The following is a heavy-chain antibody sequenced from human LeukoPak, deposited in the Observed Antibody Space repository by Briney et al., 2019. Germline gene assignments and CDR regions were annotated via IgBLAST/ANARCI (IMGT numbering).Heavy chain of an antibody. CDR1: GGSISSGSYY. J-gene: IGHJ4*02. D-gene: IGHD3-22*01. Sequence: SETLSLTCTVSGGSISSGSYYWSWIRQPAGKGLEWIGRIYTSGSTNYNPSLKSRVTISVDTSKNQFSLKLSSVTAADTAVYYCARGDYDTSGYKFDYWGQGTLVTVSS. V-gene: IGHV4-61*02. CDR3: ARGDYDTSGYKFDY. CDR2: IYTSGST.